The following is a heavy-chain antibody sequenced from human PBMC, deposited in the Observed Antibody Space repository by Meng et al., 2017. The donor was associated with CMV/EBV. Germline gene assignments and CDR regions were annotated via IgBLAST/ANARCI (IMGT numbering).Heavy chain of an antibody. CDR2: ISAYNGNT. CDR3: ARDRGGWELLYFDY. V-gene: IGHV1-18*01. CDR1: GYTFTSYG. D-gene: IGHD1-26*01. J-gene: IGHJ4*02. Sequence: ASVKVSCQASGYTFTSYGITWVRQAPGQGLEWMGWISAYNGNTNYAQKLQGRVTMTTDTSTSTAYMELKSLRSDDTAVYYCARDRGGWELLYFDYWGQGTLVTVSS.